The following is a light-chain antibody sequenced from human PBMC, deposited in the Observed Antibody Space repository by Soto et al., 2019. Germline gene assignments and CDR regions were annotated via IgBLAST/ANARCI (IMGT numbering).Light chain of an antibody. V-gene: IGKV1-39*01. Sequence: DIQMTQSASSLSASVGARVTITCRASQSISSYLNWYQQKPGKAPKLMSYAASSLQSGVPSRFSGSGSGTDFTLTISSLQPEDFETYYCQQSYSTPITVGQGTRLEIK. J-gene: IGKJ5*01. CDR1: QSISSY. CDR2: AAS. CDR3: QQSYSTPIT.